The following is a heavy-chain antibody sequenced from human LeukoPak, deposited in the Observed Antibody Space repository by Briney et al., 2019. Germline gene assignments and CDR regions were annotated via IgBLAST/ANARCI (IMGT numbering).Heavy chain of an antibody. CDR1: GFTFSSDA. V-gene: IGHV3-23*01. J-gene: IGHJ6*02. Sequence: GSLRLSCAASGFTFSSDAMSWVRQVPGKGLEWVSGISGSGGGTYYADSVKGRFTISRDNSKNTLYLQMNSLGAEDTAVYYCAKAQSVPAAMRGYYYYYGMDVWGQGTTVTVSS. CDR2: ISGSGGGT. CDR3: AKAQSVPAAMRGYYYYYGMDV. D-gene: IGHD2-2*01.